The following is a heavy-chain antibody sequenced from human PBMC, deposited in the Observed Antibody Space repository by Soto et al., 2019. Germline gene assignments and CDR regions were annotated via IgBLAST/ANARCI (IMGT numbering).Heavy chain of an antibody. V-gene: IGHV1-18*01. CDR3: ARDYPAGTSCGVVEANWFDP. D-gene: IGHD3-3*01. J-gene: IGHJ5*02. CDR2: ISAYNGNT. CDR1: GYTFTSYG. Sequence: ASVKVSCKASGYTFTSYGISWVRQAPGQGLEWMGWISAYNGNTNYAQKLQGRVTMTTVTSTSTAYMELRSLRSDDPAVYYCARDYPAGTSCGVVEANWFDPWGQGTLVTVSS.